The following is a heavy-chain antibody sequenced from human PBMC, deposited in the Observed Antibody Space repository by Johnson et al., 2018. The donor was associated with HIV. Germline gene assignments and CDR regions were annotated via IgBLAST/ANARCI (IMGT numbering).Heavy chain of an antibody. Sequence: QLVESGGGVVQPGRSLRLSCPASGFTFSNYAIHWVRQAPGKGLEWVTVISYDGSNQYYADSVKGRFTISRDNSKNTLYLQMYSLRAEDTAVYYCARDFQDRLWFRELGGAFDSWGQGTMVTVSS. V-gene: IGHV3-30*04. J-gene: IGHJ3*02. CDR2: ISYDGSNQ. CDR1: GFTFSNYA. D-gene: IGHD3-10*01. CDR3: ARDFQDRLWFRELGGAFDS.